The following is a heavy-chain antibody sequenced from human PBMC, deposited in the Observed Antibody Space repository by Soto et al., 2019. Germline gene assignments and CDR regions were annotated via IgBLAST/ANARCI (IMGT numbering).Heavy chain of an antibody. V-gene: IGHV3-7*01. CDR1: GFTFSSYW. D-gene: IGHD7-27*01. CDR2: IKLDGSEK. CDR3: ARDVETGVDYFDY. Sequence: VQLVESGGGLVQPGGSLRLSCAASGFTFSSYWMSWVRQAPGKGLEWVANIKLDGSEKYYVDSVKGRFTISRDNAKNSLYLQMNSLRAEDTAVYYCARDVETGVDYFDYWGQGTLVTVSS. J-gene: IGHJ4*02.